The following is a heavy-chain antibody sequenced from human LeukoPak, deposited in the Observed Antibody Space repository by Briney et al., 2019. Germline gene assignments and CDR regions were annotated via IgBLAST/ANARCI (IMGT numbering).Heavy chain of an antibody. D-gene: IGHD2-15*01. CDR3: AKESGGSHHFDY. CDR2: ISNDGSNK. V-gene: IGHV3-30*18. Sequence: PGRSLRLSCAASGFTFSRYGMHWVRQAPGRGLEWVAVISNDGSNKKYAESVKGRFTISRDNSKNTLYLQMNSLRAEDTAVYYCAKESGGSHHFDYWGQGALVTVSS. CDR1: GFTFSRYG. J-gene: IGHJ4*02.